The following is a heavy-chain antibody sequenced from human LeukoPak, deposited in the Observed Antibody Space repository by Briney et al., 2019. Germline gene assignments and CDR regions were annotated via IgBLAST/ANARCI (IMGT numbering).Heavy chain of an antibody. J-gene: IGHJ6*02. CDR1: GFTFSSYE. CDR2: ISSIGSTI. V-gene: IGHV3-48*03. CDR3: ARDGQAAVHYYYYYGMDV. D-gene: IGHD6-13*01. Sequence: GGSLRLSCAASGFTFSSYEMNWVRQAPGKGLDWVSYISSIGSTIYYADSVKGRFTISRDNAKNSLYLQMNSLRAEDTAVYYCARDGQAAVHYYYYYGMDVWGQGTTVTVSS.